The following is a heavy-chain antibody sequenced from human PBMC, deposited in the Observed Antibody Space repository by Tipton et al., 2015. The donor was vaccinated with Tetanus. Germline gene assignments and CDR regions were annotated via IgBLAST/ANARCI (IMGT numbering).Heavy chain of an antibody. CDR1: GDSISSSDYY. Sequence: TLSLTCTVSGDSISSSDYYWGWIRQPPGKGLEWIGSIYHTGNTYYNPSLKSRATVSVDTAKNQFSLMLSSVTSRDTADYYCATVPTIAVTGTALGGYWGQGTLVTVSS. CDR2: IYHTGNT. V-gene: IGHV4-39*01. J-gene: IGHJ4*02. D-gene: IGHD6-19*01. CDR3: ATVPTIAVTGTALGGY.